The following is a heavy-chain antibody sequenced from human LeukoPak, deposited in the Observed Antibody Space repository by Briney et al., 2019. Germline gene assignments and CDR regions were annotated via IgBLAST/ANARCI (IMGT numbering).Heavy chain of an antibody. J-gene: IGHJ4*02. CDR3: ATWELIKGYYFDY. V-gene: IGHV1-24*01. CDR2: FDPEDGET. Sequence: APVKVSCKVSGYTLTELSMHWVRQAPGKGLEWMGGFDPEDGETIYAQKFQGRVTMTEDTSTDTAYMELSSLRSEDTAVYYCATWELIKGYYFDYWGQGTLVTVSS. CDR1: GYTLTELS. D-gene: IGHD1-26*01.